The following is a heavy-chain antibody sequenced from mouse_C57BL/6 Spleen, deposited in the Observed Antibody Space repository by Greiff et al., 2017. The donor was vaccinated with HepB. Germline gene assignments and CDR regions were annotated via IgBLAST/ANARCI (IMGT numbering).Heavy chain of an antibody. CDR2: INPYNGGT. V-gene: IGHV1-19*01. J-gene: IGHJ4*01. CDR1: GYTFTDYY. CDR3: ALFITTVVASMDY. D-gene: IGHD1-1*01. Sequence: VQLQQSGPVLVKPGASVKMSCKASGYTFTDYYMNWVKQSHGKSLEWIGVINPYNGGTSYNQKFKGKATLTVDKSSSTAYMELNSLTSEDSAVYYCALFITTVVASMDYWGQGTSVTVSS.